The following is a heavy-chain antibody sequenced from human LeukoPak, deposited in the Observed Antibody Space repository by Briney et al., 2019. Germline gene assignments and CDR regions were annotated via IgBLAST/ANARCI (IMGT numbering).Heavy chain of an antibody. D-gene: IGHD2-2*01. CDR3: TSSIVVIPTAGRFDY. CDR1: GYTFTSYY. Sequence: ASVKVSCTASGYTFTSYYMHWVRQAPGKGLEWMGGFDPEDGETIYAQNFQGRVTMTEGTSTDTAYMELSSLRSEDTAMYYCTSSIVVIPTAGRFDYWGQGTLSPSPQ. V-gene: IGHV1-24*01. J-gene: IGHJ4*02. CDR2: FDPEDGET.